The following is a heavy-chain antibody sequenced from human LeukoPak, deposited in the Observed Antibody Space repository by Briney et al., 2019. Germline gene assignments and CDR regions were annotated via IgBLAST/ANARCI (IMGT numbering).Heavy chain of an antibody. CDR1: GYTFTSYG. Sequence: ASVKVSCKASGYTFTSYGISWVRQAPGQGLEWMGWISAYNGNTNYAQKLQGRVTMTTDTSTSTAYMELRSLRSDDTAVYYCARNRQISGSYKSAFDIWGQGTMVTVSS. D-gene: IGHD1-26*01. CDR3: ARNRQISGSYKSAFDI. CDR2: ISAYNGNT. V-gene: IGHV1-18*01. J-gene: IGHJ3*02.